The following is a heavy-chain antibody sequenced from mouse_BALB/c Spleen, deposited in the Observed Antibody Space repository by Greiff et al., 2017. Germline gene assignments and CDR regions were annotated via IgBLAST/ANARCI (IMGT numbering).Heavy chain of an antibody. D-gene: IGHD2-2*01. J-gene: IGHJ4*01. V-gene: IGHV5-12-1*01. CDR2: ISSGGGST. CDR1: GFAFSSYD. CDR3: ARRGLSYAMDY. Sequence: EVKLVESGGGLVKPGGSLKLSCAASGFAFSSYDMSWVRQTPEKRLEWVAYISSGGGSTYYPDTVKGRFTISRDNAKNTLYLQMSSLKSEDTAMYYCARRGLSYAMDYWGQGTSVTVSS.